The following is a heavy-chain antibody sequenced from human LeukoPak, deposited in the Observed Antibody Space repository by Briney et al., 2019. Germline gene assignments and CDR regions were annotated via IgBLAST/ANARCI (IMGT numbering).Heavy chain of an antibody. J-gene: IGHJ4*02. V-gene: IGHV5-51*01. CDR1: GHSFTDYW. CDR2: IYPGDSDT. D-gene: IGHD5-18*01. CDR3: ARRFAATAHFDY. Sequence: PGESLKISCKGSGHSFTDYWIAWVRQMPGKGLEWMGIIYPGDSDTRYSPSFQGQVTISADKSISTAYLQWTSLKASDTAMYYCARRFAATAHFDYWGQGTLVTVSS.